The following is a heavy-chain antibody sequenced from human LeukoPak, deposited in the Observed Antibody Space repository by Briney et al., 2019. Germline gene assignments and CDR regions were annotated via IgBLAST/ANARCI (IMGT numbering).Heavy chain of an antibody. CDR2: IYYSGTT. CDR3: ERGVLKYNILTRSSSAQQFDY. D-gene: IGHD3-9*01. V-gene: IGHV4-39*02. CDR1: GGSISSGSYY. Sequence: SETLSLTCTVSGGSISSGSYYWGWIRQPPGTGLEWIGSIYYSGTTYYNPSLKSRVTISVNTSKNHFSLKLSSCTAADTSFYYCERGVLKYNILTRSSSAQQFDYWDQGPVVIVSS. J-gene: IGHJ4*02.